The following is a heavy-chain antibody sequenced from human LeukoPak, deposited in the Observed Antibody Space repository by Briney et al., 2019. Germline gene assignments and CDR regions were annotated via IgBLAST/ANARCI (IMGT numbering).Heavy chain of an antibody. Sequence: PSETLSLTCAVYGGSFSGYYWSWIRQPPGKGLEWIGYIYYSGSTNYNPSLKSRVTISVDTSKNQFSLKLSSVTAADTAVYYCARVHRSASLGAFDIWGQGTMVTVSS. CDR3: ARVHRSASLGAFDI. V-gene: IGHV4-59*01. J-gene: IGHJ3*02. CDR1: GGSFSGYY. CDR2: IYYSGST. D-gene: IGHD2-15*01.